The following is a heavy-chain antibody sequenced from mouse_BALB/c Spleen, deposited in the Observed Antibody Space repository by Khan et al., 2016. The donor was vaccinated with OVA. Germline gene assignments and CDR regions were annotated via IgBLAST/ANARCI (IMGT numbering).Heavy chain of an antibody. J-gene: IGHJ2*01. CDR1: GYIFTSYW. CDR3: ARERALYYFDY. D-gene: IGHD3-3*01. Sequence: VQLVESGAELVRPGASVKLSCKPSGYIFTSYWIHWVKQRSGQGLEWIARIYPGTDNTYYNEKLKDKATLTEAKSSSTAYMQLTGLKSEDSAVYFCARERALYYFDYWGQGTTLTVSS. V-gene: IGHV1-76*01. CDR2: IYPGTDNT.